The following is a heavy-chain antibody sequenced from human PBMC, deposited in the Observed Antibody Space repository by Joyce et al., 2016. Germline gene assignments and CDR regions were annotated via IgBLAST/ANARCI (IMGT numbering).Heavy chain of an antibody. V-gene: IGHV3-53*01. CDR2: MFGDGRT. Sequence: VELVESGGGFFQPGESLRLSCSASGITIMRSYMAWVRQAPGKGLGWEAIMFGDGRTDFGDSVKDRWSRSRDKTKNTVSLRMKSLRVGDTGFYYCGRVANVASAGYDYWGQGTLVTVSS. CDR3: GRVANVASAGYDY. D-gene: IGHD6-13*01. J-gene: IGHJ4*02. CDR1: GITIMRSY.